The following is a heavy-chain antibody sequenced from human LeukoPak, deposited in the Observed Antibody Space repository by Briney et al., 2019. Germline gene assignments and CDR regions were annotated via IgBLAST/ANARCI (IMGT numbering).Heavy chain of an antibody. CDR1: GGSISSGDYY. V-gene: IGHV4-30-4*08. D-gene: IGHD3-10*01. CDR3: ASGGEASSNYYYYYYMDV. Sequence: PSETLSLTCTVSGGSISSGDYYWSWIRQPPGKGLEWIGYIYYSGSTYYNPSLKSRVTISVDTSKNQFSLKLRSVTAADTAVYYCASGGEASSNYYYYYYMDVWGKGTTVTVSS. J-gene: IGHJ6*03. CDR2: IYYSGST.